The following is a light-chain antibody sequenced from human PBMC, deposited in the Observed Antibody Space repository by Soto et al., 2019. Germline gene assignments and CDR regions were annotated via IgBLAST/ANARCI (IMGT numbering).Light chain of an antibody. V-gene: IGKV1-5*03. CDR2: KAS. Sequence: IHLTQSPSTLSASVGDRVTVTCRASQTISSWLAWYQQKPGKAPKLLIYKASTLKSGVPSRFSGSGSGTEFTLTISSLQPEDFATYYCQHYNSYSEAFGQGTKVDI. CDR1: QTISSW. J-gene: IGKJ1*01. CDR3: QHYNSYSEA.